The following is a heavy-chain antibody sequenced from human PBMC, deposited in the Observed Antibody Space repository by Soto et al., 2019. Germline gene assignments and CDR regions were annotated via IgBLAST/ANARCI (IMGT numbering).Heavy chain of an antibody. Sequence: EVQLVESGGGLVQPGGSLRLSCEASGFTFGDYWMHWVRRAPGRGLEWVARAREDGSNTPHADSVKGRFTISRDNAQNTLVLEMNSLTVEDKAVYYCARDPVMCQGSYRFDYWGRGVKVTVSS. CDR2: AREDGSNT. CDR1: GFTFGDYW. CDR3: ARDPVMCQGSYRFDY. V-gene: IGHV3-74*03. D-gene: IGHD3-16*02. J-gene: IGHJ4*02.